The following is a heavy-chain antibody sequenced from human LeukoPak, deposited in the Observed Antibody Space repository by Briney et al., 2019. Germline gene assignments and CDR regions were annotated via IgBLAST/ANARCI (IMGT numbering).Heavy chain of an antibody. V-gene: IGHV4-59*01. CDR3: ATMPYYYDSSGYYYWFDP. D-gene: IGHD3-22*01. CDR2: IYYSGST. Sequence: PSETLSLTCTVSGGSISSYYWSWIRQPPGKGLGWIGYIYYSGSTNYNPSLKSRVTISVDTSKNQFSLKLSSVTAADTAVYYCATMPYYYDSSGYYYWFDPWGQGTLVTVSS. CDR1: GGSISSYY. J-gene: IGHJ5*02.